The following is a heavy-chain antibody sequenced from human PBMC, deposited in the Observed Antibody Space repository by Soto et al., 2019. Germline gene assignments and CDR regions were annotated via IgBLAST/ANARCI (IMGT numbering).Heavy chain of an antibody. Sequence: SETLSLTCAVSSGSISSSNWWSWVRQPPGKGLEWIGEIYHSGSTNYNPSLKSRVTISVDKSKNQFSLKLSSVTAADTAVYYCASRRGDYDILTGYDYYYYMDVWGKGTTVTVSS. D-gene: IGHD3-9*01. CDR1: SGSISSSNW. CDR3: ASRRGDYDILTGYDYYYYMDV. CDR2: IYHSGST. V-gene: IGHV4-4*02. J-gene: IGHJ6*03.